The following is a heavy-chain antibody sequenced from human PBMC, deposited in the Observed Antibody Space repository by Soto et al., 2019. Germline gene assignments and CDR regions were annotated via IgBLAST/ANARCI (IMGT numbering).Heavy chain of an antibody. Sequence: GGSLRLSCAASVFTFSSYAMHWVRQAPGKGLEWVAVISYDGSNKYYADSVKGRFTISRDNSKNTLYLLMNSLRVDDTAVYYCARLWFGELDYYYYGMDVWGQGTTVTVSS. J-gene: IGHJ6*02. CDR2: ISYDGSNK. CDR3: ARLWFGELDYYYYGMDV. V-gene: IGHV3-30-3*01. D-gene: IGHD3-10*01. CDR1: VFTFSSYA.